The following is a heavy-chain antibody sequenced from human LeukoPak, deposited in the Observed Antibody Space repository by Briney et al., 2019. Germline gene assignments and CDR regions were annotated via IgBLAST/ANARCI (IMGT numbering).Heavy chain of an antibody. Sequence: SVKVSCKASGGTFSSYAISWVRQAPGQGLEWMGGIFPIFGTANYAQKFQGRVTITTDESTSTAYMELSSLRSEDTAVYYCARGSKEVNEDFQHWGQGTLVTVSS. CDR3: ARGSKEVNEDFQH. J-gene: IGHJ1*01. CDR1: GGTFSSYA. D-gene: IGHD2-2*01. CDR2: IFPIFGTA. V-gene: IGHV1-69*05.